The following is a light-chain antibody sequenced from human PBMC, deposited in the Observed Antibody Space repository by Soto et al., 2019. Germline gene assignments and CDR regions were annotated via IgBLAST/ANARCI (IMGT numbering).Light chain of an antibody. J-gene: IGLJ2*01. Sequence: QSALTQPASVSGSPGQSLTISCTGTSSDVGGYNYVSWYQQHPGKAPKLIIYEVTNRPSGGSNRFSGSKSGNTASLTISGLPAEDEADYYCSSYTSSSTLLFGGRTKLTVL. CDR1: SSDVGGYNY. CDR2: EVT. V-gene: IGLV2-14*01. CDR3: SSYTSSSTLL.